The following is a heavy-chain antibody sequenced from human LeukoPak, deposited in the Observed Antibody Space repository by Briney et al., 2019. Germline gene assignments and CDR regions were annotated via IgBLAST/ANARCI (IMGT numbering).Heavy chain of an antibody. J-gene: IGHJ4*02. CDR1: GFTFSSYW. V-gene: IGHV3-7*03. CDR3: ARVSRGAHDY. D-gene: IGHD3-10*01. CDR2: IKQDGSEK. Sequence: GGSLRLSCAAYGFTFSSYWMSWVRQAPGKGLEWVANIKQDGSEKYYVDSVKGRFTISRDNAKNSLYLQMNSLRAEDTALYYCARVSRGAHDYWGQGTLVTVSS.